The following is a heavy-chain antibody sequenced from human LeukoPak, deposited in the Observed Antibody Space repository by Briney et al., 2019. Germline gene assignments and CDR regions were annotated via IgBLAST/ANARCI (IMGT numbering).Heavy chain of an antibody. Sequence: GASVKVSCKASGYTFTSYYMHWVRQAPGQGLEWMGIINPSGGSTSYAQKFQGRVTMTRDMSTSTVYMELSSLRSEDTAVYYCARVFELRDWFDPWGQGTLVTVSS. CDR1: GYTFTSYY. D-gene: IGHD1-7*01. CDR3: ARVFELRDWFDP. J-gene: IGHJ5*02. V-gene: IGHV1-46*01. CDR2: INPSGGST.